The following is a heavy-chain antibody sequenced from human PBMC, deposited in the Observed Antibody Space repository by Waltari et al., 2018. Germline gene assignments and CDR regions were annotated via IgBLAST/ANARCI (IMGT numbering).Heavy chain of an antibody. J-gene: IGHJ4*02. D-gene: IGHD1-1*01. CDR1: GYTFTGYA. CDR2: INSNSGNI. Sequence: QVQLVQSGAEVKKPGASVKVSCKASGYTFTGYAMHWVRQAPGDRLEWMGWINSNSGNIEVSQKFGGRVTITRDTSLSTADMEMGSLRYEDTAIYYCVRGYHGGAWIVDYWGQGTPVTVSS. V-gene: IGHV1-3*01. CDR3: VRGYHGGAWIVDY.